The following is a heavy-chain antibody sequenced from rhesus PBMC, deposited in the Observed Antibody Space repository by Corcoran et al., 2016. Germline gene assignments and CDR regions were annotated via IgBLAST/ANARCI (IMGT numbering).Heavy chain of an antibody. CDR2: IAGSGGSA. CDR1: GGSISSNY. D-gene: IGHD3-9*01. J-gene: IGHJ4*01. Sequence: QLQLQESGPGLVKPSETLSLNCAVSGGSISSNYWSWIRQTPGKGREWIGRIAGSGGSADSNPSLNSRVTISTDTSKHQFSLKLSSVTATDTAVYYCARVAAGYGYFCFDYWGQGVLVTFSS. V-gene: IGHV4-173*01. CDR3: ARVAAGYGYFCFDY.